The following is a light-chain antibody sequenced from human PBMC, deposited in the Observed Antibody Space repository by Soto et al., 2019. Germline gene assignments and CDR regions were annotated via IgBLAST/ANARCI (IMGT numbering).Light chain of an antibody. CDR3: QSYDSSTVV. CDR1: SGSIASND. V-gene: IGLV6-57*04. Sequence: LTQPHYVSESPGKTVTISCTRSSGSIASNDVQWYQQRPGSAPTTVIYENNQRPSGVPDRFSGSTDGSSNSASLTISGLQTEDEADYYCQSYDSSTVVFGGGTKLTVL. J-gene: IGLJ2*01. CDR2: ENN.